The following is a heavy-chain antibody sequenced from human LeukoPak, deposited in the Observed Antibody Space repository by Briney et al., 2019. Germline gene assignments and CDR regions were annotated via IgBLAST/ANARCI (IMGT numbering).Heavy chain of an antibody. CDR1: GYTFTGYY. D-gene: IGHD6-13*01. CDR3: ARGGIAEARKRYAFDI. Sequence: ASVKVSCKASGYTFTGYYMHWVRQAPGQGLEWMGWINPNSGGTNYAQKFQGRVTMTRDTSISTAYMELSRLRSDDTAVYYCARGGIAEARKRYAFDIWGQGTMVTVSS. V-gene: IGHV1-2*02. J-gene: IGHJ3*02. CDR2: INPNSGGT.